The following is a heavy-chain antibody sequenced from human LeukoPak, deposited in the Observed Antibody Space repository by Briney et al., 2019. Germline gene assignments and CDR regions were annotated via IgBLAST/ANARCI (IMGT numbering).Heavy chain of an antibody. CDR2: TKPDGSAE. V-gene: IGHV3-7*01. D-gene: IGHD6-6*01. CDR3: ARRLSIAARPGYMDV. CDR1: GFTFRNYW. Sequence: GGSLRLSCAASGFTFRNYWMGWVRQDPGKGLEWVANTKPDGSAEYYADSVRGRFTTSRDNANNFLYLQMNSLRAEDTAVYYCARRLSIAARPGYMDVWGKGTTVTVSS. J-gene: IGHJ6*03.